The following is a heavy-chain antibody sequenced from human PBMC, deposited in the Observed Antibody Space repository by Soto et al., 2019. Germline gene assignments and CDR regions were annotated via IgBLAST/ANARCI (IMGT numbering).Heavy chain of an antibody. V-gene: IGHV4-30-4*01. CDR2: IYYSGST. D-gene: IGHD5-12*01. Sequence: QVQLQESGPGLVKPSQTLSLTCTVSGGSISSGDYYWSWIRQPPGKGLEWIGYIYYSGSTYYNPSLKSRVTISVDTSKNQFSLKLSYGTAADTAVYYCAREGGYESPGRYYGMDVWGQGTTVTVSS. CDR1: GGSISSGDYY. J-gene: IGHJ6*02. CDR3: AREGGYESPGRYYGMDV.